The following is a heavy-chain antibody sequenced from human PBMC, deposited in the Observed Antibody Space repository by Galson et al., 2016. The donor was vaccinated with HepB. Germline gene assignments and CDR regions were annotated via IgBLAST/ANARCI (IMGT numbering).Heavy chain of an antibody. Sequence: HWVRQAPGEGLVWVSRMSGDGGVTDYADSVKGRFTISRDNAKNTLYLQMNSLRAEDTALYYCARHIGGRGYFDFWGQGALVTVSS. J-gene: IGHJ4*02. CDR2: MSGDGGVT. D-gene: IGHD2-21*01. V-gene: IGHV3-74*01. CDR3: ARHIGGRGYFDF.